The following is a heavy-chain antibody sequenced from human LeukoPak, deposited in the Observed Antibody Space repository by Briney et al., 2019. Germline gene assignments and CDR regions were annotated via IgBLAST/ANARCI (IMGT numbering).Heavy chain of an antibody. D-gene: IGHD1-14*01. CDR3: ARDRKLNI. V-gene: IGHV4-59*01. CDR1: GGSISSYY. J-gene: IGHJ3*02. Sequence: SETLSLTCTVSGGSISSYYWSWIRQPSGKGLEWIGYIYYSGSTNYNPSLKSRVTISVDTSKNQFSLKLSSVTAADTAVYYCARDRKLNIWGQGTMVTVSS. CDR2: IYYSGST.